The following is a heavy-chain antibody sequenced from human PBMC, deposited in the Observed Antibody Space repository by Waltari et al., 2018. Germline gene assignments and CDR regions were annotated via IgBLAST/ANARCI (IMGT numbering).Heavy chain of an antibody. CDR1: GFTFSSYA. Sequence: EVQLLESGGGLVQPGGSLRLSCAASGFTFSSYAMSWVRQAPGKGLEWVSAISGSGGSTYYADSVKGRFTISRDNSKNTLYLQMNSLRAEDTAVYYCAKSPAAMYGGIVGMDVWGQGTTVIVSS. CDR2: ISGSGGST. V-gene: IGHV3-23*01. CDR3: AKSPAAMYGGIVGMDV. J-gene: IGHJ6*02. D-gene: IGHD2-2*01.